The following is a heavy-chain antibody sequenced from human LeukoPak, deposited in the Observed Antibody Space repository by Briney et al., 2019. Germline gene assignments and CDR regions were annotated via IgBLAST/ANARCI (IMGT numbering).Heavy chain of an antibody. D-gene: IGHD2-2*02. CDR1: GFTFSSYW. CDR3: APKSTMGTYPDY. J-gene: IGHJ4*02. CDR2: IRYDGSNK. V-gene: IGHV3-30*02. Sequence: PGGSLRLSCVASGFTFSSYWMSWVRQAPGKGLEWVAFIRYDGSNKYYADSVKGRFTISRDNSKNTLYLQMNSLRAEDTAVYYCAPKSTMGTYPDYWGQGTLVTVSS.